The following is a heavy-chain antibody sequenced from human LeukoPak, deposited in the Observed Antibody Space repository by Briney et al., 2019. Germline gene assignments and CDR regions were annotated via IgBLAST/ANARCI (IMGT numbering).Heavy chain of an antibody. J-gene: IGHJ5*02. Sequence: ASVKVSCRASGYTFTSYGISWVRQAPGQGLEWMGWISTYNGNTNYAQKIQGRVTMTTDTSTSTAYMELRSLRYDDTAIYYCARDGGYNYGENWFDPWGQGTLVTVSS. CDR2: ISTYNGNT. CDR3: ARDGGYNYGENWFDP. V-gene: IGHV1-18*01. CDR1: GYTFTSYG. D-gene: IGHD5-18*01.